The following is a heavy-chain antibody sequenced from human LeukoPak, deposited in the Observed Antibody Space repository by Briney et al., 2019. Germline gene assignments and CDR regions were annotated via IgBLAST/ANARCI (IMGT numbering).Heavy chain of an antibody. Sequence: GGSLRLSCAASGFTFSSYEMTWVRQAPGKGLEWVSSISSSGNTVYYADSVKGRFTISRDNARNSLYLQMNSLRAEDTAFYYCARGSGYYIYWGQGTLVTVSS. J-gene: IGHJ4*02. CDR3: ARGSGYYIY. V-gene: IGHV3-48*03. CDR2: ISSSGNTV. D-gene: IGHD3-22*01. CDR1: GFTFSSYE.